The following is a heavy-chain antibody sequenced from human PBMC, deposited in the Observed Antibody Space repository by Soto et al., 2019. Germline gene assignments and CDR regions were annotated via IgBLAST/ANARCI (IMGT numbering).Heavy chain of an antibody. CDR3: ARDSXYQLLYLLGENYYGMDV. V-gene: IGHV1-69*06. CDR2: IIPIFGTA. J-gene: IGHJ6*02. CDR1: GGTFSSYA. Sequence: SVKVSCKASGGTFSSYAISWVRQAPGQGLEWMGGIIPIFGTANYAQKFQGRVTITADRSTSTAYMELSSLRSEDTAVYYCARDSXYQLLYLLGENYYGMDVWGQGTTVTVSS. D-gene: IGHD2-2*02.